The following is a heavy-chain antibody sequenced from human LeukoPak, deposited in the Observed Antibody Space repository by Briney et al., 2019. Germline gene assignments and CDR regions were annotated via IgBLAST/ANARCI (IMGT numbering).Heavy chain of an antibody. J-gene: IGHJ3*02. Sequence: KSSETLSLTCAVYGGSFSGYYWSWIRQPPGKGLEWIGEINHSGSTNYNPSLKSRVTISVDTSKNQFSLNLSSVTAADTAVYYCARVVVPAAIAVGDAFDIWGQGTMVTVSS. V-gene: IGHV4-34*01. D-gene: IGHD2-2*02. CDR3: ARVVVPAAIAVGDAFDI. CDR1: GGSFSGYY. CDR2: INHSGST.